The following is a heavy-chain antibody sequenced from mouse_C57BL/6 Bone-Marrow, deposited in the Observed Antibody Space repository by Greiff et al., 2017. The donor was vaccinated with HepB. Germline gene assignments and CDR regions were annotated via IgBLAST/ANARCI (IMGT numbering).Heavy chain of an antibody. CDR3: AKNEGNDYDDGGYAMDY. V-gene: IGHV2-5*01. Sequence: VKLMESGPGLVQPSQRLSITCTVSGFSLTSYGVHWVRQSPGKGLEWLGVIWRGGSTDYNAAFMSRLSITKDNSKSQVFFKMNSLQADDTAIYYCAKNEGNDYDDGGYAMDYWGQGTSVTVSS. D-gene: IGHD2-4*01. J-gene: IGHJ4*01. CDR1: GFSLTSYG. CDR2: IWRGGST.